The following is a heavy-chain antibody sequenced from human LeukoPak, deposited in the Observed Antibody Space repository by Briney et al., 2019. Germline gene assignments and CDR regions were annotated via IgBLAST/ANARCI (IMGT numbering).Heavy chain of an antibody. V-gene: IGHV4-38-2*02. CDR1: GYSISSGYY. D-gene: IGHD2-2*01. J-gene: IGHJ4*02. CDR2: IYYSGST. Sequence: PSETLSLTCTVSGYSISSGYYWGWIRQPPGQGLEWIGSIYYSGSTYYNPSLKSRVTISVDTSRNQFSLKLSSVTAADTAVYYCARDPLPAAIFDYWGQGTLVTVSS. CDR3: ARDPLPAAIFDY.